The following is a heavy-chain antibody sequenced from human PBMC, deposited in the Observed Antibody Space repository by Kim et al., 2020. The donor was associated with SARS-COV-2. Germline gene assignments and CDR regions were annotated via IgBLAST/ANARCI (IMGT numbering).Heavy chain of an antibody. D-gene: IGHD3-22*01. V-gene: IGHV3-30*01. CDR3: ARGAYYYDSSGQGSYFDY. Sequence: KGRFTISRDNSKNTLYLQMNRLRAEDTAVYYCARGAYYYDSSGQGSYFDYWGQGTLVTVSS. J-gene: IGHJ4*02.